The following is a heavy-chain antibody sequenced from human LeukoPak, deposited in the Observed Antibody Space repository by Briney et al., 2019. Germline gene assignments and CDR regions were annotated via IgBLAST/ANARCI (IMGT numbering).Heavy chain of an antibody. CDR3: GRGARPPHYYYYMDV. D-gene: IGHD5-12*01. Sequence: ASVKVSCKASGYTFTGYYMHWVRQATGQGLEWMGWMNPNSGNTGYAQKFQGRVTITADKSTSTAYMELSSLRSEDTAVYYCGRGARPPHYYYYMDVWGKGTTVTVSS. CDR1: GYTFTGYY. CDR2: MNPNSGNT. V-gene: IGHV1-8*03. J-gene: IGHJ6*03.